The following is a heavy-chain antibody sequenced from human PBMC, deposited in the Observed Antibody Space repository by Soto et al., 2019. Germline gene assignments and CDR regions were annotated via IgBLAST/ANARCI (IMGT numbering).Heavy chain of an antibody. D-gene: IGHD3-3*01. CDR1: GGSFSGYY. CDR3: ANTYYNFWSGFYRGYYFDF. Sequence: QVHLQQWGAGLLKPSETLSLTCAVYGGSFSGYYWSWIRQPPGKGLEWIGEINHSGSTNYNPSLKSRVTISVDTSKNQFSLQLSSVTAADTAVYFCANTYYNFWSGFYRGYYFDFWGQGTLVSVSS. J-gene: IGHJ4*02. CDR2: INHSGST. V-gene: IGHV4-34*01.